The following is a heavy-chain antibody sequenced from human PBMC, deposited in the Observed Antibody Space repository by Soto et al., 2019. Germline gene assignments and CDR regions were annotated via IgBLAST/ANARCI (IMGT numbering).Heavy chain of an antibody. CDR1: GGTFSSYA. D-gene: IGHD2-15*01. V-gene: IGHV1-69*13. J-gene: IGHJ6*02. CDR2: IIPIFGTA. CDR3: ATDRAATRDYYYHYGMDV. Sequence: SVKVSCKASGGTFSSYAISWVRQAPGQGLEWMGGIIPIFGTANYAQKFQGRVTITADESTSTAYMELSSLRSEDTAVYYCATDRAATRDYYYHYGMDVWGQGTTVTVSS.